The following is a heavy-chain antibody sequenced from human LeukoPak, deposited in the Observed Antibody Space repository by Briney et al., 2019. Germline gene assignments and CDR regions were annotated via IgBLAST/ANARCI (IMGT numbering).Heavy chain of an antibody. Sequence: GGSLRLSCAASGFTFSTYAMSWVRQAPGKGLEWVSGISGSGCSTDYADSVKGRVTISRDNSKNTLYLQMNSPRAEDTAVYFCSTRSLNYYGSGPLDYWGQGTLVTVSS. D-gene: IGHD3-10*01. J-gene: IGHJ4*02. CDR3: STRSLNYYGSGPLDY. CDR1: GFTFSTYA. V-gene: IGHV3-23*01. CDR2: ISGSGCST.